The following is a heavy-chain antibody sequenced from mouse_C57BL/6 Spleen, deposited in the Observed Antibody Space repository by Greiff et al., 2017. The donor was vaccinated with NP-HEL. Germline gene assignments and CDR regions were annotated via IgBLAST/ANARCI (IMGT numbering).Heavy chain of an antibody. J-gene: IGHJ4*01. CDR3: AREPIYYYGSSPYYYAMDY. CDR2: ISDGGSYT. D-gene: IGHD1-1*01. CDR1: GFTFSSYA. V-gene: IGHV5-4*01. Sequence: EVQVVESGGGLVKPGGSLKLSCAASGFTFSSYAMSWVRQTPEKRLEWVATISDGGSYTYYPDNVKGRFTISRDNAKNNLYLQMSHLKSEDTAMYYCAREPIYYYGSSPYYYAMDYWGQGTSVTVSS.